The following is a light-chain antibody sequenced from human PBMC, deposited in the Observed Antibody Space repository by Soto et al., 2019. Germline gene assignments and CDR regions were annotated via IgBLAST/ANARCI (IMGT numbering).Light chain of an antibody. J-gene: IGKJ1*01. CDR1: QSISSW. V-gene: IGKV1-5*03. CDR2: MAS. Sequence: DVQMTQSPSTLSASVGDRVTITCRASQSISSWLAWYQQKPGKAPKLLMYMASSLESGVTSRFSGSGSGTEFTLTISSLQPDDFATYYCQQYSTYWTFGQGTKVEIK. CDR3: QQYSTYWT.